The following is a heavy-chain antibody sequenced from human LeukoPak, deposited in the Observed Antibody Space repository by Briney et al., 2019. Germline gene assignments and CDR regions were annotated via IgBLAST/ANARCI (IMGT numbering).Heavy chain of an antibody. CDR2: ISGSGGST. J-gene: IGHJ6*02. Sequence: GGSLRLSCAASGFTFSSYAMSWVRQAPGKGLEWVSAISGSGGSTYYADSVKGRFTISRDNSKNTLYLQMNSLRAEDTAVYYCAKAGFYDILTAPYGMDVWGQGTTVTVSS. V-gene: IGHV3-23*01. D-gene: IGHD3-9*01. CDR1: GFTFSSYA. CDR3: AKAGFYDILTAPYGMDV.